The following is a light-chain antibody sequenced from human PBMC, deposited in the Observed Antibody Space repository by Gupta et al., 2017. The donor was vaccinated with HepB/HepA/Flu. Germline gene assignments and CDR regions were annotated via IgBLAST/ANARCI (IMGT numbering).Light chain of an antibody. V-gene: IGKV1-16*01. CDR3: QQYNNYPWT. J-gene: IGKJ1*01. CDR1: QAIAHY. Sequence: DIQMTQSPSSLSASVGDSVTITCRASQAIAHYLVWFQQKPGKAPKSLIYAASKLQSGVPSRFSGSGSGTEFTLTISNLQPEYFATYYCQQYNNYPWTFGQGTKVEMK. CDR2: AAS.